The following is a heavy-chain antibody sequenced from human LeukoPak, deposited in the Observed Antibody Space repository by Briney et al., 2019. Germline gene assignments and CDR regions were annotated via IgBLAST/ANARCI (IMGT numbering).Heavy chain of an antibody. D-gene: IGHD2-2*01. V-gene: IGHV4-59*01. J-gene: IGHJ4*02. CDR2: IYYNGRT. CDR3: ARWFCSRGTCYYLDF. Sequence: MTSETLSLTCAVSGGSISGYYWSWIRQSPGRGLEYIGHIYYNGRTDYNPSLKSRVTISVDTSRNQFSLNLNSVTAADTAMYFCARWFCSRGTCYYLDFWGLGTLVTVSS. CDR1: GGSISGYY.